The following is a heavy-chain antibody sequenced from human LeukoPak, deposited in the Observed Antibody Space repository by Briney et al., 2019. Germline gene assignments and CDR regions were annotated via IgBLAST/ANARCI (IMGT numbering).Heavy chain of an antibody. J-gene: IGHJ5*02. Sequence: VASVKVSCKASGGTFSSYVISWVRQAPGQGLEWMGGVLPIFGTAIYAQKWQGRVTITADESTSTAYMELKSLRSEDTAIYYCARAEDQGRYFDWLPGFAPWGQGTLVIVSS. CDR2: VLPIFGTA. V-gene: IGHV1-69*13. CDR3: ARAEDQGRYFDWLPGFAP. CDR1: GGTFSSYV. D-gene: IGHD3-9*01.